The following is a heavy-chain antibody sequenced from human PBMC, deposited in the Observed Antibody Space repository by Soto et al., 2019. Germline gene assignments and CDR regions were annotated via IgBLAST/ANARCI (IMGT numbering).Heavy chain of an antibody. D-gene: IGHD3-10*01. CDR3: ARVFLPAGGITMVRGAKQTRFDP. V-gene: IGHV4-31*02. CDR1: GGSISSGGYY. CDR2: IYYSGST. Sequence: SETLSLTCTVSGGSISSGGYYWSWIRQHPGKGLEWIGYIYYSGSTYYNPSLKSRVTISVDTSKNQFSLKLSSVTAADTAVYYCARVFLPAGGITMVRGAKQTRFDPCGQGTLVTVSS. J-gene: IGHJ5*02.